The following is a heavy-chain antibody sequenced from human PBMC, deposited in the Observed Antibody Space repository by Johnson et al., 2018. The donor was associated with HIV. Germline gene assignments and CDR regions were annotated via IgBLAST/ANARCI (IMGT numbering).Heavy chain of an antibody. J-gene: IGHJ3*02. D-gene: IGHD4-17*01. CDR1: GFTLSNCG. V-gene: IGHV3-30*18. CDR2: ISYDGSNT. Sequence: QVQLVESGGGVVQPGRSLRLSCAASGFTLSNCGIHWVRQAPGQGLEWVALISYDGSNTYYADSVRGRFTLSRDNSKNTVYLQMNSLRAEDTAVYYCAKDQYRKLTTVAGIWGQGTMVTVSS. CDR3: AKDQYRKLTTVAGI.